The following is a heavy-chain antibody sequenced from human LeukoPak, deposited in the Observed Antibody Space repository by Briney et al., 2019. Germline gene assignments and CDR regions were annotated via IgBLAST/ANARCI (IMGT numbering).Heavy chain of an antibody. CDR2: IKQDGSEK. V-gene: IGHV3-7*03. D-gene: IGHD3-22*01. Sequence: WXSWVRQAPGKGLEWVANIKQDGSEKYYVDSVKGRFTISRDNAKNSLYLQMNSLRAEDTAVYYCARDPYYYDSSGYSPWGQGTLVTVSS. J-gene: IGHJ4*02. CDR1: W. CDR3: ARDPYYYDSSGYSP.